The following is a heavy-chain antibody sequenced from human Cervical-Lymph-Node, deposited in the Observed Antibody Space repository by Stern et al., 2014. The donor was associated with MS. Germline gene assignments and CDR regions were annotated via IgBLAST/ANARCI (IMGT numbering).Heavy chain of an antibody. V-gene: IGHV1-69*06. CDR3: AREISSLALDV. CDR1: GGDFDTFA. D-gene: IGHD3-10*01. CDR2: IVPVFGTV. J-gene: IGHJ6*02. Sequence: VQLVESGAEVKKPGSSVKVSCKASGGDFDTFAISWVRQAPGQGLEWMGGIVPVFGTVEYAQQFQGRVTITAEMSTSTSYMEVTNLRSEDTAVYYCAREISSLALDVWGQGTTVTVS.